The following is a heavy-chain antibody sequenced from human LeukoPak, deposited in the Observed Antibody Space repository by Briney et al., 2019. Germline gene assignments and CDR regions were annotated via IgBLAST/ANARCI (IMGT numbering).Heavy chain of an antibody. CDR3: AKAEHGSHHTPGFLVLHFDY. CDR2: ISGSGGST. CDR1: GFTFSSYG. D-gene: IGHD1-26*01. J-gene: IGHJ4*02. V-gene: IGHV3-23*01. Sequence: PGGTLRLSCAASGFTFSSYGMSWVRQAPGKGLEWVSSISGSGGSTYYSDSVKGRFTISRDNSKNTLYLQMNSLRAEDTAVYYCAKAEHGSHHTPGFLVLHFDYWGQGTLVTVSS.